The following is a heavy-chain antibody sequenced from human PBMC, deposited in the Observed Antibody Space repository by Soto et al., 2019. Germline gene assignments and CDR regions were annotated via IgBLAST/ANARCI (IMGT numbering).Heavy chain of an antibody. J-gene: IGHJ5*02. Sequence: QVQLVQSGAEVKKPGSSVKVSCKASGGNFTSYAISWVRQAPGQGLEFMGGIVPLFGTTNYAHKFRGRVTITADEATSTVYMEVSSLRSEDTAVSYCAKASGRSWYNWFDPWGQGTLVTVST. CDR1: GGNFTSYA. CDR2: IVPLFGTT. V-gene: IGHV1-69*01. CDR3: AKASGRSWYNWFDP. D-gene: IGHD6-13*01.